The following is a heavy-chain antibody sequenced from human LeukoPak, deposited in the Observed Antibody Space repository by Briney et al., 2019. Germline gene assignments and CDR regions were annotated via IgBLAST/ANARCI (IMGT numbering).Heavy chain of an antibody. CDR3: ARDIYSLVPAATGFDY. CDR1: GFTFSTYG. V-gene: IGHV3-23*01. CDR2: MSDSGTNT. J-gene: IGHJ4*02. Sequence: GGSLRLSCGASGFTFSTYGMTWVRQAPGKGLEWASGMSDSGTNTYYADSVKGRFTISRDNSKNTLYLQMNSLRAEDTAVYYCARDIYSLVPAATGFDYWGQGTLVTVSS. D-gene: IGHD2-2*01.